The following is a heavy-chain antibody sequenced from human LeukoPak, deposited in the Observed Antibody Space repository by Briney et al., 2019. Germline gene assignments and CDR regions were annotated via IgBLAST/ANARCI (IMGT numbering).Heavy chain of an antibody. V-gene: IGHV3-23*01. J-gene: IGHJ4*02. D-gene: IGHD2-2*02. Sequence: GGSLRLSCAASGFIFNNYAMNWVRQAPGKGLEWVSGISGSGDSTSYADSVKGRFTISRDNSKNTLDLQMNSLRAEDTAVCYCAKSRSSSVSCYNYWGQGTLVTVSS. CDR2: ISGSGDST. CDR3: AKSRSSSVSCYNY. CDR1: GFIFNNYA.